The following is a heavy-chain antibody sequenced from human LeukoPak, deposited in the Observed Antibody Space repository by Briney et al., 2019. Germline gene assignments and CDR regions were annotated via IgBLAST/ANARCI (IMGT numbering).Heavy chain of an antibody. D-gene: IGHD3-10*02. Sequence: SETLSLTCTVSGGSISGYYWSWIRQPPGKGLEWIGEINHSGSTNYNPSLKSRVTISVDTSKNQFSLKLSSVTAADTAVYYCARRKITMYYFDYWGQGTLVTVSS. J-gene: IGHJ4*02. V-gene: IGHV4-34*01. CDR1: GGSISGYY. CDR3: ARRKITMYYFDY. CDR2: INHSGST.